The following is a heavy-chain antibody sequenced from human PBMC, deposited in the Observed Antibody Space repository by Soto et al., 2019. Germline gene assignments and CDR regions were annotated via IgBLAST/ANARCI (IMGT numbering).Heavy chain of an antibody. J-gene: IGHJ6*02. V-gene: IGHV3-21*06. CDR1: GFTFSSYS. Sequence: EVQLVESGGGLVKPGGSLRPSCAASGFTFSSYSMNWVRQAPGKGLEWVSSISSSSSYIYYADSVKGRFTISRDNAKNSLYLQMNSLRAEDTAVYYCARLGRDYYYYGMDVWGQGTTVTVSS. CDR3: ARLGRDYYYYGMDV. D-gene: IGHD1-26*01. CDR2: ISSSSSYI.